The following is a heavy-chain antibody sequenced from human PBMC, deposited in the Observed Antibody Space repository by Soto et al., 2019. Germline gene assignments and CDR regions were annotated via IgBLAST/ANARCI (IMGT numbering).Heavy chain of an antibody. CDR1: GFTFRDYY. Sequence: QVQLVESGGGLVRPGGSLRLSCEASGFTFRDYYMTWFRQAPGKGLEWLSYIDSSTKYTNYADSVKGRFTMSRDNAKNSLYLQMNSPSADDTAAYYCAREYYYTMDVWGQGTMVTVSS. J-gene: IGHJ6*02. CDR3: AREYYYTMDV. V-gene: IGHV3-11*05. CDR2: IDSSTKYT.